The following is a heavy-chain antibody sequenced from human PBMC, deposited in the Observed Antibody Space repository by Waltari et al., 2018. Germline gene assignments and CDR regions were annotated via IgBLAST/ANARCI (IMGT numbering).Heavy chain of an antibody. CDR2: IYYSGST. Sequence: QLQLQESGPGLVKPSETLSLTCTVPGGSISSSSYYWGWIRQPPGKGLEWIGSIYYSGSTYYNPSLKSRVTISVDTSKNQFSLKLSSVTAADTAVYYCAREGRDVELLLGFDPWGQGTLVTVSS. CDR1: GGSISSSSYY. D-gene: IGHD1-7*01. J-gene: IGHJ5*02. CDR3: AREGRDVELLLGFDP. V-gene: IGHV4-39*07.